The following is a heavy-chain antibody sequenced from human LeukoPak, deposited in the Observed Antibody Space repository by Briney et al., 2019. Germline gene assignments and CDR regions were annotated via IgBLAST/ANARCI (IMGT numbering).Heavy chain of an antibody. CDR3: ARASETAMVTL. CDR2: IYSTGRV. J-gene: IGHJ4*02. Sequence: SQTLSLTCTVSAVSITSGTYYWTWIRQPAGKGLEWIGRIYSTGRVNYNPSLKSRVTMLLDTSKSHISLKLTSVTAADTAIYFCARASETAMVTLWGQGTLVTVSS. D-gene: IGHD5-18*01. CDR1: AVSITSGTYY. V-gene: IGHV4-61*02.